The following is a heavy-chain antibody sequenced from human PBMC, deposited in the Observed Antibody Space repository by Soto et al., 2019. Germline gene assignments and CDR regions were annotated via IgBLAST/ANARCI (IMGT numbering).Heavy chain of an antibody. D-gene: IGHD4-4*01. Sequence: LSLTCTVSGGSISSGGYYWSWIRQHPGKGLEWIGYIYYSGSTYYNPSLKSRVTTSVDTSKNQFSLKLSSVTAADTAVYYCARHDYKFLRFDYWGQGTLVTVSS. CDR3: ARHDYKFLRFDY. J-gene: IGHJ4*02. CDR2: IYYSGST. CDR1: GGSISSGGYY. V-gene: IGHV4-31*03.